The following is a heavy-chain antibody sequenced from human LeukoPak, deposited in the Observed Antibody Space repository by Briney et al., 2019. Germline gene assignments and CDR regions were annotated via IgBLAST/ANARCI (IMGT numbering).Heavy chain of an antibody. CDR3: AKDLGRISVAGIFDS. V-gene: IGHV3-23*01. CDR2: ISGSGVTP. CDR1: GFTFTNYA. D-gene: IGHD6-19*01. J-gene: IGHJ4*02. Sequence: GGSLRLSCAASGFTFTNYAMTWVRQAPGKGLEWVSAISGSGVTPYYADSVKGRFTISRGNSRNTLFLQMNSLRAEDTAVYYCAKDLGRISVAGIFDSWGQGTLVTVSS.